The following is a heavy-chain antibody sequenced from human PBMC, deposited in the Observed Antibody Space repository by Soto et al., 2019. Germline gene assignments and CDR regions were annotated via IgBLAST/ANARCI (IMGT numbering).Heavy chain of an antibody. Sequence: QLVESGGGVVPPGASLRLSCAASGFTFSTFGMHWVRQTPGKGLEWVAVISYDGNNKVYADSVKGRFTISRDNFKNPVDLVMNNLKVDVTAVYYCAKDLQAYGDYDYYCYGLDVWGQGATVSVSS. CDR3: AKDLQAYGDYDYYCYGLDV. V-gene: IGHV3-30*18. D-gene: IGHD4-17*01. CDR2: ISYDGNNK. J-gene: IGHJ6*02. CDR1: GFTFSTFG.